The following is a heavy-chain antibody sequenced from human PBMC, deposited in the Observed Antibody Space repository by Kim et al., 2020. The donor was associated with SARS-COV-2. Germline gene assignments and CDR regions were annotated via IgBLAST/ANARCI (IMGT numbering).Heavy chain of an antibody. CDR3: ARVHAGYGDYYYGMDV. CDR2: IWYDGSNK. Sequence: GGSLRLSCAASGFTFSSYGMHWVRQAPGKGLEWVAVIWYDGSNKYYADSVKGRFTISRDNSKNTPYLQMNSLRAEDTAVYYCARVHAGYGDYYYGMDVWGQGTTVTVSS. J-gene: IGHJ6*02. CDR1: GFTFSSYG. V-gene: IGHV3-33*01. D-gene: IGHD4-17*01.